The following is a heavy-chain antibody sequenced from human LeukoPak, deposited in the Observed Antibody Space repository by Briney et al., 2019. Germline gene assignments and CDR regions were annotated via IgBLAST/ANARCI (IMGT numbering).Heavy chain of an antibody. CDR2: ISYDGYNK. CDR1: GITFSSYD. CDR3: ASVFYVVQWLSPAGDY. D-gene: IGHD6-19*01. Sequence: PGTSLRLSCAASGITFSSYDMHWVRQAPGKGLEWVAIISYDGYNKYYADSVKGRFSISRDNSKNTLYLQMNSLRPEDTAVYYCASVFYVVQWLSPAGDYWGQGTLVTVSA. J-gene: IGHJ4*02. V-gene: IGHV3-30-3*01.